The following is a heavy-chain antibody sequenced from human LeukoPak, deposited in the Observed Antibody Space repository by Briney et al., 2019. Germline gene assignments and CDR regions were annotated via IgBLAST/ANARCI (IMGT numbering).Heavy chain of an antibody. CDR2: INPSGGST. V-gene: IGHV1-46*01. J-gene: IGHJ4*02. Sequence: ASVKVSCKAPGYTFTSYYMHWVRQAPGQGLEWMGIINPSGGSTSYAQKFQGRVTMTRDTSTSTVYMELSSLRSEDTAVYYCARDSPQWLVDYWGQGTLVTVSS. CDR1: GYTFTSYY. D-gene: IGHD6-19*01. CDR3: ARDSPQWLVDY.